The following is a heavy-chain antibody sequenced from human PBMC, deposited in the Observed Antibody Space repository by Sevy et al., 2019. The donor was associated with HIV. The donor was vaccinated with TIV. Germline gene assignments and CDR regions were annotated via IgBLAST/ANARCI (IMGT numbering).Heavy chain of an antibody. Sequence: SETLSLTCTVSGGSISGYYWSWIRQPAGKGLERIGRIYSSGSINYHPSLKSRVTMSVDTSKNQFSLKLSSVTAADTAVYYCARTAQFGVVDYWGQGTLVTVSS. CDR1: GGSISGYY. V-gene: IGHV4-4*07. CDR2: IYSSGSI. D-gene: IGHD3-3*01. J-gene: IGHJ4*02. CDR3: ARTAQFGVVDY.